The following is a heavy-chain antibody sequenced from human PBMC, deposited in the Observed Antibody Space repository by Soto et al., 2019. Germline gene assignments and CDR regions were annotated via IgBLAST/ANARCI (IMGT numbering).Heavy chain of an antibody. V-gene: IGHV1-46*01. D-gene: IGHD3-3*01. CDR1: GYTFTNYY. CDR3: ARVLRDFWSGYYMVGWFDP. Sequence: ASVKVSCKASGYTFTNYYIHWVRQAPGQGLDWMAVINPSGGSTNYAQKLQGRVTMTTDTSTSTAYMELRSLRSDDTAVYYCARVLRDFWSGYYMVGWFDPWGQGTLVTVSS. J-gene: IGHJ5*02. CDR2: INPSGGST.